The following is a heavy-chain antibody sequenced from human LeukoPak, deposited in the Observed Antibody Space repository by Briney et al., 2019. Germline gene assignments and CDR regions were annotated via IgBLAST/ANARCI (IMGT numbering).Heavy chain of an antibody. D-gene: IGHD1-26*01. CDR1: GFTFGDFP. Sequence: GGSLRLSCTGSGFTFGDFPMRCVRQAPGKGGEGVGCSRSKVYAGTTEYAASVNGRFIISRDDSKSIASLQMNSLQPADTAVYYSIRSYSDSHFTYYSFYMDVWGKGTTVTVSS. CDR3: IRSYSDSHFTYYSFYMDV. CDR2: SRSKVYAGTT. V-gene: IGHV3-49*04. J-gene: IGHJ6*03.